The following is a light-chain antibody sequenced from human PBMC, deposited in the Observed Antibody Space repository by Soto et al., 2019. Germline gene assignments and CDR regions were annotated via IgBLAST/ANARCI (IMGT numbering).Light chain of an antibody. J-gene: IGKJ4*01. CDR3: QQYDSSPLT. CDR2: GAS. CDR1: QSVSSR. V-gene: IGKV3-15*01. Sequence: EIVMTRSPATLSVSPGERVTLSCRASQSVSSRLAWYHQKPGQSPRLLIYGASTRATGIPARFSGSGSGTDFTLTISRLEPEDFAVYYCQQYDSSPLTFGGGTKVDIK.